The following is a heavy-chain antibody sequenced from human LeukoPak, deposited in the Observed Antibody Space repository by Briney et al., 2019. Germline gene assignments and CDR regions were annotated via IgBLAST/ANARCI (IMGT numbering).Heavy chain of an antibody. CDR1: GFTFSSYA. V-gene: IGHV3-23*01. Sequence: GSLRLSCAASGFTFSSYAMNWVRQAPGKGLEWVSAISGSGGSTYYADSVKGRFTISRDNSKSTLYLQMNSLRAEDTAVYYCAKGTEYSYGHFDYWGQGTLVTVSS. CDR2: ISGSGGST. D-gene: IGHD5-18*01. CDR3: AKGTEYSYGHFDY. J-gene: IGHJ4*02.